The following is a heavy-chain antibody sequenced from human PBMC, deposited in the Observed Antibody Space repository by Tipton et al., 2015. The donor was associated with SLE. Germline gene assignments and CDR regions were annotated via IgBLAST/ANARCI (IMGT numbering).Heavy chain of an antibody. CDR3: ARAQTLQQRLVS. CDR1: GFTFSSYG. CDR2: ISYDGSNK. J-gene: IGHJ4*02. Sequence: SLRLSCAVSGFTFSSYGMHWVRQAPGKGLEWVAVISYDGSNKYYADSVKGRFTISRDNSKNTLYLQMNSLRAEDTAVYYCARAQTLQQRLVSWGQGTPVTVSS. V-gene: IGHV3-30*19. D-gene: IGHD6-13*01.